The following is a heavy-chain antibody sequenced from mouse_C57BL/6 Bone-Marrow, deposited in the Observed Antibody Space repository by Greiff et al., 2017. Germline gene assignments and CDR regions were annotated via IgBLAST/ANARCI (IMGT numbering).Heavy chain of an antibody. CDR2: ISYDGSN. CDR1: GYSITSGYY. CDR3: AREGLLPWFAY. J-gene: IGHJ3*01. V-gene: IGHV3-6*01. D-gene: IGHD2-3*01. Sequence: VQLKESGPGLVKPSQSLSLTCSVTGYSITSGYYWNWIRQFPGNKLEWMGYISYDGSNNYNPSLKNQISITRDTSKNQFFLKLNSVTTEDTATYYCAREGLLPWFAYWGQGTLVAVSA.